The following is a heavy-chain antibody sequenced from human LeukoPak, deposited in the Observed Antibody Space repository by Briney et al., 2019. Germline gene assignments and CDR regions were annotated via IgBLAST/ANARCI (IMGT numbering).Heavy chain of an antibody. V-gene: IGHV4-31*03. J-gene: IGHJ5*02. Sequence: PSETLSLTCTVSGGSISSGGYYWSWIRQHPGKGLEWIGYIYYSGSTYYNPSRKSRVTISVNTSKNQSALNISPVTAADTAVYYCARSAAGDWYNWFDPWGQGTLVTDSS. CDR1: GGSISSGGYY. CDR2: IYYSGST. D-gene: IGHD6-13*01. CDR3: ARSAAGDWYNWFDP.